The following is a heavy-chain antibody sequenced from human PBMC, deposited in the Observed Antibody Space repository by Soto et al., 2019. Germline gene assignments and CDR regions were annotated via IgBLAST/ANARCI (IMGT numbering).Heavy chain of an antibody. Sequence: QVQLVQSQTTQEKPGASVKVSCGAFGYSLDKYAYSWVRQAPGQGLEWMGRIGSGDTKYAQKLQGRVTMTTDTSTNTAYMKLRSLRSDDTALYYCARENDPYGFDLWGQGTMVTVSP. V-gene: IGHV1-18*01. CDR3: ARENDPYGFDL. J-gene: IGHJ3*01. CDR1: GYSLDKYA. CDR2: IGSGDT.